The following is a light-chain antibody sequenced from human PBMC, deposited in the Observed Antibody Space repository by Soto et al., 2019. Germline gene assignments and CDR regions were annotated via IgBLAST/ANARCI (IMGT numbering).Light chain of an antibody. CDR3: QKYNSAPLT. CDR1: QRVDRW. Sequence: DNQMTQSPATLSASVGGRVTITCRASQRVDRWLAWYQQKPGKAPKLLISDASTLQSGVPSRFSGSGSGTDFTLTISSLQPEDVATYYCQKYNSAPLTFGGGTKVDIK. J-gene: IGKJ4*01. V-gene: IGKV1-27*01. CDR2: DAS.